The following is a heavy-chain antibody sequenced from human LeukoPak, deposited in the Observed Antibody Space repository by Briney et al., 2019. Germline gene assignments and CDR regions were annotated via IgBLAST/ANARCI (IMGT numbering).Heavy chain of an antibody. D-gene: IGHD6-19*01. CDR3: ARRSAVAGTLDY. Sequence: GGSLRLSCAGSGFSFSSYGMHWVRQAPGKGLEWVANIKQDGSEKYYVDSVKGRFTISRDNAKTSLYLQMNSLRAEDTAVYYCARRSAVAGTLDYWGQGTPVTVSS. CDR2: IKQDGSEK. CDR1: GFSFSSYG. V-gene: IGHV3-7*01. J-gene: IGHJ4*02.